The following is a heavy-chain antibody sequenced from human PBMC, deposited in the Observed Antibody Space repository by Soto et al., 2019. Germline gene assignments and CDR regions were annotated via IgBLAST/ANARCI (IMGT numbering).Heavy chain of an antibody. J-gene: IGHJ4*02. CDR1: GFTFSRNW. Sequence: GGSLRLSCTDSGFTFSRNWMSWVRQAPGKGLEWVANIKQDGIEKYYVDSVKGRFTISRDNAKKSLFLQMNSLRAEDTAVYYCAREKAAAHFAYWGRGILVTVSS. V-gene: IGHV3-7*03. CDR2: IKQDGIEK. CDR3: AREKAAAHFAY. D-gene: IGHD6-13*01.